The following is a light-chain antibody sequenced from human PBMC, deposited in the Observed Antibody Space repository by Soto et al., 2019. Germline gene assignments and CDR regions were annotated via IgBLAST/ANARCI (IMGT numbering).Light chain of an antibody. V-gene: IGLV2-14*01. CDR1: SSDVGGYNY. CDR3: SSDTISSTLYVV. CDR2: EVS. Sequence: QSALTQPASVSGSPGQSITISCTGTSSDVGGYNYVSWYQQHPGNAPKLMIYEVSNRPSGVSNRFSGSKSGNTASLTISGLQAEDEADYYCSSDTISSTLYVVVGGGTKLTVL. J-gene: IGLJ2*01.